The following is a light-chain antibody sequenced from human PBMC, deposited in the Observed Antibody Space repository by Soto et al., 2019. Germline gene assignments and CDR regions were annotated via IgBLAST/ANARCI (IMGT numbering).Light chain of an antibody. Sequence: QSVLTQPPSASGTPGQRVTISCSGSSSNIGSNTVNCYQQLPGTAPKLLIYSNSQRPSGVPDRFSGSKSGASASLAISGLQSEDEADYHCAAWDDSLNGVVFGGGTQLTVL. CDR3: AAWDDSLNGVV. J-gene: IGLJ2*01. CDR1: SSNIGSNT. V-gene: IGLV1-44*01. CDR2: SNS.